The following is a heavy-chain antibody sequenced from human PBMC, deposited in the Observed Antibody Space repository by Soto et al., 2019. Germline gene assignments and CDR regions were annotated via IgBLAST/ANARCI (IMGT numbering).Heavy chain of an antibody. CDR1: GFSLSTSGVA. Sequence: QITLKESGPTLVKPTQTLTLTCTFSGFSLSTSGVAVGWIRQPPGKALEWLALIYWDDDKRYSPSLKSRLTITTDTSKNQVVLTMTNMDPVDTATYYCAHRPIVVSGTRGFAWFAPWGQGTLVTVSS. D-gene: IGHD6-19*01. CDR3: AHRPIVVSGTRGFAWFAP. CDR2: IYWDDDK. J-gene: IGHJ5*02. V-gene: IGHV2-5*02.